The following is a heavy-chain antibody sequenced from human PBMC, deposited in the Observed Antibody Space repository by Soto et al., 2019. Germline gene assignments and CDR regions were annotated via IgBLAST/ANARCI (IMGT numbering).Heavy chain of an antibody. CDR3: ARDTTWRSWIY. CDR1: GFTFSDHY. CDR2: TRNKVNRYTT. V-gene: IGHV3-72*01. D-gene: IGHD3-16*01. Sequence: PGGSLRLSCAASGFTFSDHYMDWVRQPPGKGLEWVGRTRNKVNRYTTEYAASVKDRFTISRDDSKNSLYLQMNSLKTEDTALYYCARDTTWRSWIYWGQGTLVTVSS. J-gene: IGHJ4*02.